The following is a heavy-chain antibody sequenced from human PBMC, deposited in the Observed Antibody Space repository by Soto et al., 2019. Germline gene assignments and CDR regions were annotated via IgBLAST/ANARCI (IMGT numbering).Heavy chain of an antibody. J-gene: IGHJ6*02. CDR2: IYHSGST. D-gene: IGHD1-26*01. CDR1: GGSISSSNW. V-gene: IGHV4-4*02. Sequence: VQLQESGPGLVKPSGTLSLTCAVSGGSISSSNWWSWVRQPPGKGLEWIGEIYHSGSTNYNPSLKSRVTISVAKSKHQFSLKLSSVTAADTAVYYCARVSGSYYYGMDVWGQGITVTVSS. CDR3: ARVSGSYYYGMDV.